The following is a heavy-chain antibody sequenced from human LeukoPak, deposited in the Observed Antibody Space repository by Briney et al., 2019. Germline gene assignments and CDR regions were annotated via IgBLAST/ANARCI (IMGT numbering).Heavy chain of an antibody. V-gene: IGHV3-30-3*01. J-gene: IGHJ4*02. Sequence: PGGSLRLSCAASGFTFSSYAMHWVRQAPGKGLEWVAVISYDGSNKYYADSVKGRFTISRDNSKNTLYLQMNSLRAEDTAVYYCARDHYSGSYYFGYFDYWGQGTLVTASS. CDR1: GFTFSSYA. D-gene: IGHD1-26*01. CDR2: ISYDGSNK. CDR3: ARDHYSGSYYFGYFDY.